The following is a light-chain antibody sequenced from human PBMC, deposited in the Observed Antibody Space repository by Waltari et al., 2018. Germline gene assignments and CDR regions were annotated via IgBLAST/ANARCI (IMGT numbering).Light chain of an antibody. Sequence: DFQLTQSPSFLSASVGDRVTITSRSSQGISSLLAWHQQKAGQAPQLLIHTASTVQGGVPPRFSGSGAGTDFTLTISSLQPEDFATDYCQQRHSYPITFGQGTRLDIK. CDR1: QGISSL. V-gene: IGKV1-9*01. CDR3: QQRHSYPIT. CDR2: TAS. J-gene: IGKJ5*01.